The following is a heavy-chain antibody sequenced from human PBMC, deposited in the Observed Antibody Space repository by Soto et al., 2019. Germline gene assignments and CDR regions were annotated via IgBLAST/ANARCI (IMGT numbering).Heavy chain of an antibody. CDR2: IFHDGTA. CDR3: ARLVYDTRLNYMYFDF. Sequence: SETLSLTCAVSGVSISSGNWWAWVRQSPQRGLEYIGEIFHDGTANYYPSFERRVAISVDTSKNQFSLKLTSVTAADTAIYFCARLVYDTRLNYMYFDFWGQGTLVTVSS. D-gene: IGHD3-10*01. J-gene: IGHJ4*02. V-gene: IGHV4-4*02. CDR1: GVSISSGNW.